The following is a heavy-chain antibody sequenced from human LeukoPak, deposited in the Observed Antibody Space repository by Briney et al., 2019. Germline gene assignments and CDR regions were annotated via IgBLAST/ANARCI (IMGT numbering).Heavy chain of an antibody. CDR2: INHSGST. V-gene: IGHV4-34*01. J-gene: IGHJ6*03. D-gene: IGHD2-2*01. CDR3: ARGSGGVVPAVTPDYYMDV. Sequence: ETLSLTCAVYGGSFSGYYWSWIRQPPGKGLEWIGEINHSGSTYYNPSLKSRVTISVDTSKNQFSLKLSSVTAADTAVYYCARGSGGVVPAVTPDYYMDVWGKGTTVTVSS. CDR1: GGSFSGYY.